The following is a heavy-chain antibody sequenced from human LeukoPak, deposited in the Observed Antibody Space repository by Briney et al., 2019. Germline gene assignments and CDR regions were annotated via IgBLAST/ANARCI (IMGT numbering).Heavy chain of an antibody. D-gene: IGHD6-19*01. J-gene: IGHJ5*02. CDR1: GGSVSSYY. V-gene: IGHV4-59*08. Sequence: SETLSLNCTVSGGSVSSYYWSWIRQPPGKGLEWIGYIYYSGSTNYNPSLKSRVTISVDTSKNQFSLKLSSVTAADTAVYYCARGVWQWRNWFDPWDQGTLVTVSS. CDR2: IYYSGST. CDR3: ARGVWQWRNWFDP.